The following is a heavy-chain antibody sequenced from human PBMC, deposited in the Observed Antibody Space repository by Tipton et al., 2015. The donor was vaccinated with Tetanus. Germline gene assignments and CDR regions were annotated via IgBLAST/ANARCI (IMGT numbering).Heavy chain of an antibody. D-gene: IGHD4-23*01. CDR3: ARDGDYVGVIDY. Sequence: TLSLTCAVYGGSFSGYYWSWIRQPPGKGLEWIGEINHSGSTNYNPSLKSRVTISVDTSKNQFSLKLSSVTAADTAVYYCARDGDYVGVIDYWGQGTLVIVSS. J-gene: IGHJ4*02. V-gene: IGHV4-34*01. CDR1: GGSFSGYY. CDR2: INHSGST.